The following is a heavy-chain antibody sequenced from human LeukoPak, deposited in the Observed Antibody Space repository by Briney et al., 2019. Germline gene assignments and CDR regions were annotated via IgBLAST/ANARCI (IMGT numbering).Heavy chain of an antibody. D-gene: IGHD6-19*01. CDR3: ARCIAVAGRYNWFDP. Sequence: SETLSLTCTVSGGSINGHFWNWIRQPPGKGLEWIGRIYTSGSTNYNPSLKSRVTMSVDTSKNQFSLKLSSVTAADTAVYYCARCIAVAGRYNWFDPWGQGTLVTVSS. J-gene: IGHJ5*02. CDR2: IYTSGST. V-gene: IGHV4-4*07. CDR1: GGSINGHF.